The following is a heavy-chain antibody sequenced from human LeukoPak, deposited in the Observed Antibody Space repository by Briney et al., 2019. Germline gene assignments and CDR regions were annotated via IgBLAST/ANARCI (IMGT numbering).Heavy chain of an antibody. D-gene: IGHD2-15*01. CDR2: ISAYNGNT. Sequence: GASVKVSCKASGYTFTSYGISWVRQAPGQGLEWMGWISAYNGNTNYAQKFQGRVTMTTDTSTSTAYMELRSLRSDDTAVYYCARGSCSGGSCYSFGQYYYSYYMDVWGKGTTVTVSS. CDR3: ARGSCSGGSCYSFGQYYYSYYMDV. CDR1: GYTFTSYG. V-gene: IGHV1-18*01. J-gene: IGHJ6*03.